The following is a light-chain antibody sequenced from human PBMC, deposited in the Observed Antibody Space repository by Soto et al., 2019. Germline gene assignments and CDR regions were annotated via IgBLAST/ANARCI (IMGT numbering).Light chain of an antibody. CDR3: SSYTTSKIRV. Sequence: QSALTQPASVSGSPGPSITISCAGTSSDIGGYNYVSWYQQHPGKAPKLMIYDVTNRPSGVSNRFSGSKSGNTASLTISGLQAEDEADYYCSSYTTSKIRVFGGGTKLTVL. CDR2: DVT. J-gene: IGLJ3*02. V-gene: IGLV2-14*03. CDR1: SSDIGGYNY.